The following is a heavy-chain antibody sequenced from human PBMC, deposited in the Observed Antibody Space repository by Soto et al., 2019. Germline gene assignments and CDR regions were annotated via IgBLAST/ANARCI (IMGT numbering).Heavy chain of an antibody. J-gene: IGHJ1*01. CDR2: IYYSGST. CDR3: AIYDSSGSRGFQH. V-gene: IGHV4-31*03. Sequence: QVQLQESVPELVKPSQTLSLTCTVSGGSISSGGYYWSWIRKHTGKGLEWIGYIYYSGSTYYNPSLQSRVTISVDTSKNQFSLKLSSVSAADTDVYYCAIYDSSGSRGFQHWGQGTLVTVSS. CDR1: GGSISSGGYY. D-gene: IGHD3-22*01.